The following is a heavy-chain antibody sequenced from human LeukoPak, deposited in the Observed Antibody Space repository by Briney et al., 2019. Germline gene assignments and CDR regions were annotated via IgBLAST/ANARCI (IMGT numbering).Heavy chain of an antibody. Sequence: PSETLSLTCTVSGGSISSNSYYWGWIRQPPGKGLEWIGRIYYSGSTYYTPSLKSRVTISVDTSKNQFSLKLSSVTAADTAVYYCARVAYSSSWPNWFDPWGQGTLVTVSS. J-gene: IGHJ5*02. V-gene: IGHV4-39*07. CDR2: IYYSGST. CDR1: GGSISSNSYY. CDR3: ARVAYSSSWPNWFDP. D-gene: IGHD6-13*01.